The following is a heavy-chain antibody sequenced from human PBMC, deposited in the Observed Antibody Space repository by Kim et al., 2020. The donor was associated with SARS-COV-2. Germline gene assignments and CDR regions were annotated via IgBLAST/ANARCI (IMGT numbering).Heavy chain of an antibody. CDR1: GGSFSGYY. CDR2: INHSGST. Sequence: SETLSLTCAVYGGSFSGYYWSWIRQPPGKGLEWIGEINHSGSTNYNPSLKSRVTISVDTSKNQFSLKLSSVTAADTAVYYCASRSRPFYSGSYFDGHNWFDPWGQGTLVTVSS. D-gene: IGHD1-26*01. J-gene: IGHJ5*02. V-gene: IGHV4-34*01. CDR3: ASRSRPFYSGSYFDGHNWFDP.